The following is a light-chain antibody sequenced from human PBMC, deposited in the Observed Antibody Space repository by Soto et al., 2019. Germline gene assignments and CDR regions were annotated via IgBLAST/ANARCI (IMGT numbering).Light chain of an antibody. J-gene: IGKJ3*01. Sequence: DIQMTQSPSSLSASVGDRVTITCRARQGISNYLAWYQQNPGKVPKLLIYAASTLRSWVPSRFSGSGSGTDFTLTISILQPEDVAAYYCLKYNSAPFTFVPGTIVDI. CDR2: AAS. CDR3: LKYNSAPFT. CDR1: QGISNY. V-gene: IGKV1-27*01.